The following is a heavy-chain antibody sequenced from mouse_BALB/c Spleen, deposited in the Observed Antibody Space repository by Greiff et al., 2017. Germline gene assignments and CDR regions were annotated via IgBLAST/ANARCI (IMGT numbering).Heavy chain of an antibody. CDR1: GFTFSSYA. D-gene: IGHD2-14*01. V-gene: IGHV5-9-4*01. CDR3: ARTKYEDAMEY. CDR2: ISSGGSYT. J-gene: IGHJ4*01. Sequence: EVQLVESGGGLVKPGGSLKLSCAASGFTFSSYAMSWVRQSPEKRLEWVAEISSGGSYTYYPDTVTGRFTISRDNAKNTLYLEMSSLRSEDTAMYYCARTKYEDAMEYWGQGAPDTVSP.